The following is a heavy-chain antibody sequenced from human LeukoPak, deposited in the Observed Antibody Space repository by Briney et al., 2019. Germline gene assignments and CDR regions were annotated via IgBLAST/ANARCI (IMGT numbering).Heavy chain of an antibody. CDR3: AREIASHGAHNAFDI. J-gene: IGHJ3*02. CDR1: GYNFTSYW. D-gene: IGHD3-3*02. CDR2: IYPGDSDT. Sequence: PGESLKISCKGSGYNFTSYWIGWVRQVPGKGLEWMGIIYPGDSDTRYSPSFQGQVTISADKSISTAYLQWSSLKASDTAMYYCAREIASHGAHNAFDIWGQGTMVTVSS. V-gene: IGHV5-51*01.